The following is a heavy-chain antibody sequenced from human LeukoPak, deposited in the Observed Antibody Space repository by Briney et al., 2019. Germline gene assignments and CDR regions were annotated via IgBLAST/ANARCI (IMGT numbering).Heavy chain of an antibody. CDR2: IIPIFGTA. J-gene: IGHJ4*02. CDR1: GGTFSSYA. D-gene: IGHD3-22*01. CDR3: ARGESGYYDSSGYRFYY. V-gene: IGHV1-69*05. Sequence: SVKVSCKASGGTFSSYAISWVRQAPGQGLEWMGRIIPIFGTANYAQKFQGRVTITTDESTSTAYMGLSSLRSEDTAVYYCARGESGYYDSSGYRFYYWGQGTLVTVSS.